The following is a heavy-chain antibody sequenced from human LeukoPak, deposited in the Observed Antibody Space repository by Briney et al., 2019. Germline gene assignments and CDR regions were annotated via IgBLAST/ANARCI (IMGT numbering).Heavy chain of an antibody. CDR1: GSTFDDYA. CDR3: AKGDGYKMGSDFDY. Sequence: PGGSLRLSCAASGSTFDDYAMHWVRQAPGKGLEWVSGISWNSGSIGYADSVKGRFTISRDNAKNSLYLQMNSLRAEDTALYYCAKGDGYKMGSDFDYWGQGTLVTVSS. J-gene: IGHJ4*02. CDR2: ISWNSGSI. V-gene: IGHV3-9*01. D-gene: IGHD5-24*01.